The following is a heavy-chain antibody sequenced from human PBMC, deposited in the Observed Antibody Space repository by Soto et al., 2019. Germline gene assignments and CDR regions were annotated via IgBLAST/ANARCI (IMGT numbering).Heavy chain of an antibody. V-gene: IGHV4-34*01. J-gene: IGHJ6*03. CDR2: INHSGST. Sequence: SETLSLTCAVYGGSFSGYYWSWIRQPPGKGLEWIGEINHSGSTNYNPSLKSRVTISVDTSKNQFSLKLSSVTAADTAVYYCARGVPPYYYYMDVWGKGTTVTSP. CDR1: GGSFSGYY. CDR3: ARGVPPYYYYMDV.